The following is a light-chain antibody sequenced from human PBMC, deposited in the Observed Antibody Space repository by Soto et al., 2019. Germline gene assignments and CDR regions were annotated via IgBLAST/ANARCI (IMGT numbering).Light chain of an antibody. CDR1: SSDVGGYSY. Sequence: QSVLTQPASVSGSPGQSITISCTGTSSDVGGYSYVSWYQQHPGKAPKLIIYEVSHRPSGASNHFSGSKSGNTASLTISGLQAEDEADYYCCSYAGSSKDVFGTGTKVTVL. V-gene: IGLV2-14*01. CDR3: CSYAGSSKDV. CDR2: EVS. J-gene: IGLJ1*01.